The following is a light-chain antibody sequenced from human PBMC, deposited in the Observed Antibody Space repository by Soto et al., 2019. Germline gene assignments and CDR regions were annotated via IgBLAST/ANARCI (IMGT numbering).Light chain of an antibody. Sequence: EIVLTQSPGTLSLSAWERATLSCRASQSVSSYLAWYQQKPGQAPRLLIFGASKRATGIPDRFSGSGSGRDFTLTISGLEPEDFAVYYCQQHETLITFGQGTRLE. CDR1: QSVSSY. CDR2: GAS. V-gene: IGKV3-20*01. CDR3: QQHETLIT. J-gene: IGKJ5*01.